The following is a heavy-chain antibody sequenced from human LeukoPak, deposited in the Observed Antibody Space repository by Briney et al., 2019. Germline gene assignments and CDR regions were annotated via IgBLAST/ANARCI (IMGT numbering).Heavy chain of an antibody. V-gene: IGHV3-30-3*01. J-gene: IGHJ3*02. CDR2: ISYDGSNK. CDR3: ATGTYGDYESAFDI. Sequence: GRSLRLSCAASGFTFSSYAMHWVRQAPGKGLEWVAVISYDGSNKYYADSVKGRFTISRDNAKNSLYLQMNSLRAEDTAVYYCATGTYGDYESAFDIWGQGTMVTVSS. CDR1: GFTFSSYA. D-gene: IGHD4-17*01.